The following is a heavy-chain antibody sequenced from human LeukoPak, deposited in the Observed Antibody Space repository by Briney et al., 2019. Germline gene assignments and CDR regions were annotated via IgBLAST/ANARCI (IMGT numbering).Heavy chain of an antibody. V-gene: IGHV3-21*01. CDR1: GFTFSSNW. J-gene: IGHJ5*02. CDR3: ARGVEMATIPNWFDP. D-gene: IGHD5-24*01. CDR2: ISRSSNYI. Sequence: GGSLRLSCAASGFTFSSNWMYWVRQAPGKGLEWVSSISRSSNYIYYADSVKGRFTISRDNAKNSLYLQMNSLRGEDTAVYYCARGVEMATIPNWFDPWGQGTLVTVSS.